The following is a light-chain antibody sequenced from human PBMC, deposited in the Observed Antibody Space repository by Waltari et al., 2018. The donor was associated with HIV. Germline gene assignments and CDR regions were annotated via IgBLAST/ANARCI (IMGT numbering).Light chain of an antibody. CDR2: AAS. CDR1: QGISNY. CDR3: QKYNSAPYT. Sequence: DIHMTQSSSPLSASVGERVTITCRASQGISNYLAWYQQKPGKVPKLLIYAASTLQSGVPSRFGGSGSGTDFTLTISSLQPEDVATYYCQKYNSAPYTFGQGTKLEIK. V-gene: IGKV1-27*01. J-gene: IGKJ2*01.